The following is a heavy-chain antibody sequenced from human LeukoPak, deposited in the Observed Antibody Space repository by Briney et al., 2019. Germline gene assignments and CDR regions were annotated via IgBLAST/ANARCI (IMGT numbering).Heavy chain of an antibody. CDR1: GGSISSYY. Sequence: SETLSLTCTVSGGSISSYYWSWIRQPPGKGLEWIGYIYYSGSTNYTPSLKSRVTISVDTSKNQFSLKLSSVTAADTAVYYCARVGDSSDSPPGFGYFDYWGQGTLVTVSS. D-gene: IGHD3-22*01. J-gene: IGHJ4*02. V-gene: IGHV4-59*01. CDR3: ARVGDSSDSPPGFGYFDY. CDR2: IYYSGST.